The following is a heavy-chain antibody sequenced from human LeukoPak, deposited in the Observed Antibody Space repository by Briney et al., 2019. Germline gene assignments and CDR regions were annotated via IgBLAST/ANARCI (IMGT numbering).Heavy chain of an antibody. Sequence: GGSLRLSCAASGFIFPNYAMNWVRQAPGKRLEWVAVIWDDGNNKRYANSVNGRFTISRDNSENTLYLQMNGLTAEDTAMYYCARDSYQDYYGRFDPWGQGTLVIVSS. CDR3: ARDSYQDYYGRFDP. CDR2: IWDDGNNK. CDR1: GFIFPNYA. V-gene: IGHV3-33*08. D-gene: IGHD3-10*01. J-gene: IGHJ5*02.